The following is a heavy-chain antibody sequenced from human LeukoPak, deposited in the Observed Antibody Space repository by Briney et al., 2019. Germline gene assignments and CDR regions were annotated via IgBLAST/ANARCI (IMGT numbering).Heavy chain of an antibody. J-gene: IGHJ4*02. Sequence: GGSLRLPCAASGFTFSDYYMSWVRQAPGKGLEWVSSISSSSSYIYYADSVKGRFTISRDNAKNSLYLQMNSLRAEDTAVYYCARDKYPLWSGTYFDYWGQGTLVTVSS. D-gene: IGHD3-10*01. V-gene: IGHV3-21*01. CDR3: ARDKYPLWSGTYFDY. CDR2: ISSSSSYI. CDR1: GFTFSDYY.